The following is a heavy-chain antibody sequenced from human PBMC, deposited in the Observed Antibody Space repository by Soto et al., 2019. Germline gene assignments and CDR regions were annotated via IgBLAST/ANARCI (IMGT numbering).Heavy chain of an antibody. CDR1: GFTFSSYG. D-gene: IGHD3-22*01. V-gene: IGHV3-30*18. CDR3: AKDLLHYYDSSGYYGSYYYYYGMDV. CDR2: ISDDGSKK. Sequence: QVQLVESGGGVVQPGRSLRLSCAASGFTFSSYGMHWVRQAPGKGLEWVAVISDDGSKKYYADSVKGRFTISRDNSKNTLYLQMNSLRAEDTAVYYCAKDLLHYYDSSGYYGSYYYYYGMDVWGQGTTVTVSS. J-gene: IGHJ6*02.